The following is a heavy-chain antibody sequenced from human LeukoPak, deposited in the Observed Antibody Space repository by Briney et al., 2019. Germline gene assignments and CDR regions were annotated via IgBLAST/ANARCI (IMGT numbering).Heavy chain of an antibody. CDR3: ARANGMDV. CDR1: GFTFSSYI. V-gene: IGHV3-48*02. J-gene: IGHJ6*02. Sequence: GGSLRLSCTASGFTFSSYIMNWVRQAPGKGLEWVSYISSSSSTIYYADSVKGRFTISRDNAKNSLYLQMSSLRDEDTAVYYCARANGMDVWGQGTTVTVSS. CDR2: ISSSSSTI.